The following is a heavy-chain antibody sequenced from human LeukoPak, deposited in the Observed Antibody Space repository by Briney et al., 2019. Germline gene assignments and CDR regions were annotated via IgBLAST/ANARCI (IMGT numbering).Heavy chain of an antibody. Sequence: PGGSLRLSCAASGFTFSSSAMSWVRLAPGKGLEWVSSISSSSSYIYYADSVKGRFTISRDNAKNSLYLQMNSLRAEDTAVYYCARDLSQHGDAFDIWGQGTMVTVSS. J-gene: IGHJ3*02. D-gene: IGHD6-13*01. CDR1: GFTFSSSA. V-gene: IGHV3-21*01. CDR3: ARDLSQHGDAFDI. CDR2: ISSSSSYI.